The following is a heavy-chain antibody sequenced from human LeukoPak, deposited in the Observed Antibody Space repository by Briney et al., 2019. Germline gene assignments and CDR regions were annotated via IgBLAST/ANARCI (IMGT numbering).Heavy chain of an antibody. CDR2: IYSGGST. D-gene: IGHD1-26*01. V-gene: IGHV3-53*01. CDR1: GFTVSSNY. Sequence: PGGSLRLSCAASGFTVSSNYMSWVRQAPGKGLEWVSVIYSGGSTYYADSVKGRFTISRDNSKNTLYLQINSLRAEDTAVYYCARDIGQDPGDYWGQGTLVTVSS. J-gene: IGHJ4*02. CDR3: ARDIGQDPGDY.